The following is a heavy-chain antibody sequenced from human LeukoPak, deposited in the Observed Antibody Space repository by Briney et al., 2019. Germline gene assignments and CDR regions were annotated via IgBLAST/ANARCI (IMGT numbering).Heavy chain of an antibody. CDR2: ISAYNGNT. J-gene: IGHJ4*02. D-gene: IGHD5-18*01. V-gene: IGHV1-18*01. Sequence: VASVTVAWKASGYTFTSYGTSWVRQAPGQGLEWMGWISAYNGNTNYAQKLQGRVTMTTDTSTSTAYMELRSLRSDDTAVYYCARVTGRYSSGVVYWGQATVVTVSS. CDR1: GYTFTSYG. CDR3: ARVTGRYSSGVVY.